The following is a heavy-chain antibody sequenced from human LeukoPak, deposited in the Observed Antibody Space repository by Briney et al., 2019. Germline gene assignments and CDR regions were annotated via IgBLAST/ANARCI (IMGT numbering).Heavy chain of an antibody. D-gene: IGHD3-22*01. CDR3: AREDDSSGYNDAFDI. J-gene: IGHJ3*02. CDR2: ITPGGGT. Sequence: PGGSLRLSCAASEFTFSSYVMAWVRQAPGKGLEWVSTITPGGGTYYADSVKGRFTISRDNSKNTVFLQMNSLRAEDTAVYYCAREDDSSGYNDAFDIWGQGTMVTVSS. V-gene: IGHV3-23*01. CDR1: EFTFSSYV.